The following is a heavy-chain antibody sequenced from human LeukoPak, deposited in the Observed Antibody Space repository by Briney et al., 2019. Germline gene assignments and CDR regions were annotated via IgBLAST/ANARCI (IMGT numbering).Heavy chain of an antibody. D-gene: IGHD1-26*01. Sequence: ASVKVSCKASGYIFSDYYMHWVRQAPGQGLEWMGWINPNSGGTNYAQKFQGRVTMTRDTSISTAYMELSRLRSDDTAVYYCARGLDSGSYVRFDPWGQGTLVTVSS. V-gene: IGHV1-2*02. CDR3: ARGLDSGSYVRFDP. CDR1: GYIFSDYY. J-gene: IGHJ5*02. CDR2: INPNSGGT.